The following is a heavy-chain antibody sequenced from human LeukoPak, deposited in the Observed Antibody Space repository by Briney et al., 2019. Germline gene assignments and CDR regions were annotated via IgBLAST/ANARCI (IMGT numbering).Heavy chain of an antibody. Sequence: GGSLRLSCAASGFTFSTYWMHWVRQAPGKGLEWVSAISGSGGSTYYADSVKGRFTISRDNSKNTLYLQMNSLRAEDTAVYYCAKTVDSSGYLFDYWGQGTLVTVSS. J-gene: IGHJ4*02. CDR3: AKTVDSSGYLFDY. CDR2: ISGSGGST. V-gene: IGHV3-23*01. D-gene: IGHD3-22*01. CDR1: GFTFSTYW.